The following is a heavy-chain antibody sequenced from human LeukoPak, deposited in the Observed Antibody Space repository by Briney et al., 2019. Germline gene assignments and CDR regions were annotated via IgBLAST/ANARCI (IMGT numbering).Heavy chain of an antibody. CDR3: ARVNTNWGSEYFDY. CDR1: GDSVSSNSAA. CDR2: TYYRSKWYN. J-gene: IGHJ4*02. V-gene: IGHV6-1*01. D-gene: IGHD7-27*01. Sequence: SPTLSLTCAISGDSVSSNSAAWNWIRQSPSRGLEWLGRTYYRSKWYNDYAVSVKSRITINPDTSKNQFSLQLNSVTPEDTAVYYCARVNTNWGSEYFDYWGQGTLVTVSS.